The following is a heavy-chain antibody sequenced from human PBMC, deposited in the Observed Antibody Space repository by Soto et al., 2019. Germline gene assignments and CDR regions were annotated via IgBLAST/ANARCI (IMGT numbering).Heavy chain of an antibody. CDR1: GGSFSGYY. D-gene: IGHD6-13*01. J-gene: IGHJ6*02. CDR3: AGTRLIAAAGIPLGMDV. Sequence: SETLSLTCAVYGGSFSGYYWSWIRQPPGKGLEWIGEINHSGSTNYNPSLKSRVTISVDTSKNQFSLKLSSVTAADTAVYYCAGTRLIAAAGIPLGMDVWGQGTTVTVSS. CDR2: INHSGST. V-gene: IGHV4-34*01.